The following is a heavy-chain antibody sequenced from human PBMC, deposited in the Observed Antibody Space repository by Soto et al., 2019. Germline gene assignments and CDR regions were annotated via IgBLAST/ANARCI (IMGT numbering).Heavy chain of an antibody. CDR3: ARVVFDTIFGVVIMGNWFDP. CDR2: ISAYNGNT. CDR1: GYTFTSYG. V-gene: IGHV1-18*04. J-gene: IGHJ5*02. D-gene: IGHD3-3*01. Sequence: ASVKVSCKASGYTFTSYGISRVRQAPGQGLEWMGWISAYNGNTNYAQKLQGRVTMTTDTSTSTAYMELRSLRSDDTAVYYCARVVFDTIFGVVIMGNWFDPWGQGTLVTVSS.